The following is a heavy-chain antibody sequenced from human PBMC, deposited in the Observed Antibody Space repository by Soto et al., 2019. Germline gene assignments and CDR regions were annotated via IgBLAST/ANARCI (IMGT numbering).Heavy chain of an antibody. V-gene: IGHV5-51*01. J-gene: IGHJ3*02. CDR3: ARLDYYAFWSGFNAFEI. D-gene: IGHD3-3*01. CDR1: GYSFTSYW. CDR2: IYPGDSDT. Sequence: PGESLKISCKGSGYSFTSYWIGWVRQMPGKGLEWMGIIYPGDSDTRYSPSFQGQVTISADESISTAYLQWSSLKASDTAIYYCARLDYYAFWSGFNAFEIWVQGTMVTVSS.